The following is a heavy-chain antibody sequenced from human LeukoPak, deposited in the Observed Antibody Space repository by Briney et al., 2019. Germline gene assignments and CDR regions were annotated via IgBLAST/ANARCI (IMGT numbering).Heavy chain of an antibody. CDR2: IYYSRST. CDR3: TRDGYNSGYFDY. CDR1: GASISSGGYY. Sequence: SETLSLTCTVSGASISSGGYYWNWIRQPPGKGLEWIGYIYYSRSTSYSPSLKSRLTISVDTSKNQFSLKLSSVTAADTAVYYCTRDGYNSGYFDYWGQGTLVTVSS. D-gene: IGHD5-24*01. J-gene: IGHJ4*02. V-gene: IGHV4-30-4*01.